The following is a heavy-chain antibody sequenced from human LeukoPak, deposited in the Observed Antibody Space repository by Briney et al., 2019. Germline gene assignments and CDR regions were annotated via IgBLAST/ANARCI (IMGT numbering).Heavy chain of an antibody. CDR2: IKLDGSEK. J-gene: IGHJ4*02. CDR3: ARDQYDTWSRRGNFDS. CDR1: GFTFSDYY. D-gene: IGHD3/OR15-3a*01. V-gene: IGHV3-7*03. Sequence: GGSLRLSCAASGFTFSDYYMSWIRQAPGKGLEWVANIKLDGSEKNYVDSVKGRFTISRDNTKNSLYLQMNSLRAEDTAVFYCARDQYDTWSRRGNFDSWGQGTLVIVSS.